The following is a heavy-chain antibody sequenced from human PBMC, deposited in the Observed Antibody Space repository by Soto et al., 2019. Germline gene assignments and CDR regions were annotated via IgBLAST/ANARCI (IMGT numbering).Heavy chain of an antibody. D-gene: IGHD3-10*01. J-gene: IGHJ5*02. Sequence: QVQLQESGPGLVKPSQTLSLTCTVSGGSISSGGYYWSWIRQDPGNGLEWIGYIYYSESTYYNPSLRSRVTMSVDTSKNPVSLKLSSVTAADTAVYYCARGPYPGSGSYNRFDPWGQGTLVTVSS. CDR3: ARGPYPGSGSYNRFDP. V-gene: IGHV4-31*03. CDR2: IYYSEST. CDR1: GGSISSGGYY.